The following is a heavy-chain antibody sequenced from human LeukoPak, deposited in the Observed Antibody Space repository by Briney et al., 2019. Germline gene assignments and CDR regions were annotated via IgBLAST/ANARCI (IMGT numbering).Heavy chain of an antibody. J-gene: IGHJ4*02. CDR1: GFTFSTYG. Sequence: GRSLRLSCAASGFTFSTYGIHWVRQAPGKGLEWVAVISNDGRNKYYADSVKGRFTISRDNSKNTLYFEMNSLRAEDTAVYYCARALTTLTYEGYWGQGTLVTVSS. CDR3: ARALTTLTYEGY. V-gene: IGHV3-30*03. CDR2: ISNDGRNK. D-gene: IGHD1-1*01.